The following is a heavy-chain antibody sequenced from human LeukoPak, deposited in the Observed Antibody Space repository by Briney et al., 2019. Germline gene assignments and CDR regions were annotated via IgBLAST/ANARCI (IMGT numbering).Heavy chain of an antibody. CDR2: IKQDGSEK. J-gene: IGHJ6*03. CDR1: GFTFNSYW. Sequence: GGSLRLSCAASGFTFNSYWMSWVRQAPGKGLEWVAIIKQDGSEKYYVDSLRGRFTISRDNAKNTLYLQMNSLRAEDTAVYYCARGATVIALSYMDVWGKGTTVTVSS. D-gene: IGHD4-11*01. CDR3: ARGATVIALSYMDV. V-gene: IGHV3-7*01.